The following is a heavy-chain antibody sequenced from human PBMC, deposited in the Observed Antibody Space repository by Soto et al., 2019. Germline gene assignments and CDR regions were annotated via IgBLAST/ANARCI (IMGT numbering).Heavy chain of an antibody. J-gene: IGHJ4*02. CDR1: GFTFSSYG. CDR3: AKEPHYGGNYYFDY. Sequence: GGSLRLSCAASGFTFSSYGMHWVRQAPGKGLEWVAVISYDGSNKYYADSVKGRFTISRDNSKNTLYLQMNSLRAEDTAVYYCAKEPHYGGNYYFDYWGQGTLVTVSS. V-gene: IGHV3-30*18. D-gene: IGHD4-17*01. CDR2: ISYDGSNK.